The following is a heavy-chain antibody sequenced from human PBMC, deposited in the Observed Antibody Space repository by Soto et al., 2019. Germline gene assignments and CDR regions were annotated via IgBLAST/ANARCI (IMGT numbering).Heavy chain of an antibody. Sequence: HVQLVQSGTEVKKPGASVRVSCMVSGYPFTTYYIHWVRQAPGQGLEWMGWIDPRSGGTVYEQKFQGRVIMTRDTSISTVYMDLSGLTSDDTALYYCATDDYGIFPYWGQGSLVTVSS. CDR2: IDPRSGGT. D-gene: IGHD3-10*01. V-gene: IGHV1-2*02. CDR1: GYPFTTYY. CDR3: ATDDYGIFPY. J-gene: IGHJ4*02.